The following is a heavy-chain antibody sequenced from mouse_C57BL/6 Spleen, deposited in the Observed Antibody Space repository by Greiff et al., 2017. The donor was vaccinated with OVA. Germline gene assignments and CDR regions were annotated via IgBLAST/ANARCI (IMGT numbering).Heavy chain of an antibody. CDR2: ISSGGDYI. CDR1: GFTFSSYA. CDR3: TREDNPYYFDY. V-gene: IGHV5-9-1*02. D-gene: IGHD1-3*01. J-gene: IGHJ2*01. Sequence: EVMLVESGEGLVKPGGSLKLSCAASGFTFSSYAMSWVRQTPEKRLEWVAYISSGGDYIYYADTVKGRFTISRDNARNTLYLQMSSLKSEDTAMYYCTREDNPYYFDYWGQGTTLTVSS.